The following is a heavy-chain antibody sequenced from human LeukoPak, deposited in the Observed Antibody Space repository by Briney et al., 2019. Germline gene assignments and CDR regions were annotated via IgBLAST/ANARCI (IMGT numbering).Heavy chain of an antibody. CDR1: GYTLTELS. CDR2: FDPEDGET. V-gene: IGHV1-24*01. CDR3: ATGIWFGEFLGLDY. Sequence: ASVKVSCKVSGYTLTELSMHWVRQAPGKGLEWMGGFDPEDGETIYAQKFQGRVTMTEDTSTDTAYMELSSLRSEDTAVYYCATGIWFGEFLGLDYWGQGTLVTVSS. J-gene: IGHJ4*02. D-gene: IGHD3-10*01.